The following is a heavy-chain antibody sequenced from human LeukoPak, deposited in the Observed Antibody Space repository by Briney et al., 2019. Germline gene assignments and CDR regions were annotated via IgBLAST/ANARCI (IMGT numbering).Heavy chain of an antibody. J-gene: IGHJ6*03. Sequence: GGSLRLSCAASGFTFSTYAMSWVRQAPGQGLEWVSSISGDGGSTYYAESVKGRFTISRDNSKNTLYLQMNSLRAEDTAVYYCAKDGEMGDYYGSGDYYMDVWGKGTTVTVSS. CDR3: AKDGEMGDYYGSGDYYMDV. V-gene: IGHV3-23*01. CDR1: GFTFSTYA. D-gene: IGHD3-10*01. CDR2: ISGDGGST.